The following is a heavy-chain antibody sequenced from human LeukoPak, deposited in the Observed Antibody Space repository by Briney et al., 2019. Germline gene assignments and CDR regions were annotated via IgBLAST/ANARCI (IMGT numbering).Heavy chain of an antibody. Sequence: ASAKVSCKASGYTFTSYGISWVRQAPGQGLEWMGWISAYNGNTNYAQKLQGRVTMTTDTSTSTAYMELRSLRSDDTAVYYCASRAAIDDAFDIWGQGTMVTVSS. CDR2: ISAYNGNT. J-gene: IGHJ3*02. D-gene: IGHD2-15*01. CDR1: GYTFTSYG. CDR3: ASRAAIDDAFDI. V-gene: IGHV1-18*01.